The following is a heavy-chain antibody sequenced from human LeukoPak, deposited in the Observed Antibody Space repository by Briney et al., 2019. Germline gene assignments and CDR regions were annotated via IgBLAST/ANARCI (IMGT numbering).Heavy chain of an antibody. J-gene: IGHJ5*02. CDR2: IHYNGIT. CDR1: GSMYNYY. D-gene: IGHD4-17*01. CDR3: ARRVGYGDYVWFDP. Sequence: SETLSLTCTVSGSMYNYYWSWIRQPPGKGLEWIGYIHYNGITNYSPSLKSRVTMSLDTSKNQFSLKLSSVTAADTAVYYCARRVGYGDYVWFDPWGQGTLVTVSS. V-gene: IGHV4-59*08.